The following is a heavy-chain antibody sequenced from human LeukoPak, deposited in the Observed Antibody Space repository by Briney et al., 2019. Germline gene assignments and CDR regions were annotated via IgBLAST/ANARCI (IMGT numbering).Heavy chain of an antibody. CDR3: ARVMAYYYDSSGYYPDAFDT. D-gene: IGHD3-22*01. V-gene: IGHV5-51*01. CDR1: GYSFTSYW. J-gene: IGHJ3*02. Sequence: GESLKISCKGSGYSFTSYWIGWVRQMPGKGLEWMGIIYGGDSETKYSPSFQGQVTISADKSISTAYLQWSSLKASDTAMYYCARVMAYYYDSSGYYPDAFDTWGQGTMVTVSS. CDR2: IYGGDSET.